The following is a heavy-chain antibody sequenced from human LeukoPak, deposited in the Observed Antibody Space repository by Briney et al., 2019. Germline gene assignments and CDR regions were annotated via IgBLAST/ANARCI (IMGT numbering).Heavy chain of an antibody. CDR2: ISGSGGST. J-gene: IGHJ4*02. D-gene: IGHD6-13*01. CDR3: ARGSSWYRTHFDY. CDR1: GFTFSSYA. V-gene: IGHV3-23*01. Sequence: PGGSLRLSCAASGFTFSSYAMSWVRQAPGKGLEWVSAISGSGGSTYYADSVKGRFTISRDNSKNTLYLQMNSLRAEDTAVYYCARGSSWYRTHFDYWGQGTLVTVSS.